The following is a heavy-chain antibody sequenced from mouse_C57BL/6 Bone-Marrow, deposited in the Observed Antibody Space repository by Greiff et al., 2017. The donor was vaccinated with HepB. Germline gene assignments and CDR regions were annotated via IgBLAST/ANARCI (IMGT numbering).Heavy chain of an antibody. CDR3: ARSGNYPSWFAY. CDR1: GYTFTSYW. V-gene: IGHV1-59*01. Sequence: QVQLQQPGAELVRPGTSVKLSCKASGYTFTSYWMHWVKQRPGQGLEWIGVIDPSDSYTNYNQKFKGKATLTVDTSSSTAYMQLSSLTSEDSAVDYCARSGNYPSWFAYWGQGTLVTVSA. J-gene: IGHJ3*01. CDR2: IDPSDSYT. D-gene: IGHD2-1*01.